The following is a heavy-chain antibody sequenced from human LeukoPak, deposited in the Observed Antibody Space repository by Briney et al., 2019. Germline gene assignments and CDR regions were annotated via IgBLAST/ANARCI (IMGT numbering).Heavy chain of an antibody. CDR3: ARGVAGVYFYYYMYV. D-gene: IGHD1-14*01. J-gene: IGHJ6*03. Sequence: GSVKVSCTASGYTFTGYYMHWVRPAPGQGLDWLGWVNYSDTNSAQKFQGRVTMTRDTSISTAYMELSGLRSDDTAVYYCARGVAGVYFYYYMYVWGKGTTVTVSS. CDR1: GYTFTGYY. V-gene: IGHV1-2*02. CDR2: VNYSDT.